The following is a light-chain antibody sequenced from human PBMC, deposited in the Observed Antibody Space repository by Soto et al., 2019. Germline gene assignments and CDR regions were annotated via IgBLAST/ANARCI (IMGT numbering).Light chain of an antibody. Sequence: EIVMTQSPATLSVSPGERATLSCRASQGIGSTLAWYQQKPGQTPKLLIYDASTRATGVPARFSGGGSGTECTRTINSLQSEDFAVYYCQRYNRWPLSFGGGTKVDIK. CDR1: QGIGST. J-gene: IGKJ4*01. CDR2: DAS. V-gene: IGKV3-15*01. CDR3: QRYNRWPLS.